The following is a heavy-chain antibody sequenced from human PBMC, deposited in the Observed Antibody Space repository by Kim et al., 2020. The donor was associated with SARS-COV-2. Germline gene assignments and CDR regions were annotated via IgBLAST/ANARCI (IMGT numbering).Heavy chain of an antibody. D-gene: IGHD6-13*01. CDR3: ARDYSSSWDFDY. Sequence: GGSLRLSCAASGFTVSSNYMSWVRQAPGKGLEWVSDIYSGGSTYYAVSAKGRFTISRDNSNNTLYHQVNSLRAEDTAVYYCARDYSSSWDFDYWGQGTLVTVSS. V-gene: IGHV3-66*01. CDR1: GFTVSSNY. J-gene: IGHJ4*02. CDR2: IYSGGST.